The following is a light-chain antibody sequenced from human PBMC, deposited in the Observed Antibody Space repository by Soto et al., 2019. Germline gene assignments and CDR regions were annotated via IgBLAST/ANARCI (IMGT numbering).Light chain of an antibody. J-gene: IGKJ1*01. CDR2: AAS. CDR1: QSIGTY. Sequence: AIRMTPSPSSLSSSTVYIVNMDLLSSQSIGTYLNWYQQKPGKGPNLLIYAASSLQSGVPSRFSGSGSGTEFTLTISSLQPDDFATYYCQQYNSYWTFGQGTKVDIK. CDR3: QQYNSYWT. V-gene: IGKV1-8*01.